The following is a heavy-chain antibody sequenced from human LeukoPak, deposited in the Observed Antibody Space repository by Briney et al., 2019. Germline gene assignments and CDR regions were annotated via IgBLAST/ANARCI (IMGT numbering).Heavy chain of an antibody. CDR1: GFTFSSYE. J-gene: IGHJ6*02. Sequence: QPGGSLRLSCAASGFTFSSYEMNWVRPAPGKGLEWVSYISGSGSNIYYADSVKGRFTISRDNANNSLNLQMNSLRAEDTAVYYFARGDAGYYYGMDVWGQGTTVTVSS. D-gene: IGHD3-16*01. CDR3: ARGDAGYYYGMDV. CDR2: ISGSGSNI. V-gene: IGHV3-48*03.